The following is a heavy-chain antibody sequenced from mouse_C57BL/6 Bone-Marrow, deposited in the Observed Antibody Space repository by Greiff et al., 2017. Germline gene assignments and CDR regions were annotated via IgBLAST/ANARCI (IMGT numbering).Heavy chain of an antibody. CDR2: IYPSDSDT. Sequence: QVQLQQPGAELVRPGSSVKLSCKASGYTFTSYWMDWVKQRPGQGLEWIGNIYPSDSDTHYNQKFKDKATLTVDKSSSTAYMQLSRLTSEDSAVXESAREDCDYDPFAYWGQGTLVTVSA. CDR1: GYTFTSYW. V-gene: IGHV1-61*01. D-gene: IGHD2-4*01. J-gene: IGHJ3*01. CDR3: AREDCDYDPFAY.